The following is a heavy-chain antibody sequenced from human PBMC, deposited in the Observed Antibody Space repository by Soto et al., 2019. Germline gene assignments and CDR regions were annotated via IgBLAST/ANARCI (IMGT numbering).Heavy chain of an antibody. Sequence: GGSLRLSCEASRFTFSDYSMNWVRQAPGKGLEWVSSISPRSSYIHYADSVKGRFIISRDDAKSALFLQMNSLRAEDTAVYYCATLIKTYSDDSSGYSQDYWGQGTLVTVSS. D-gene: IGHD3-22*01. J-gene: IGHJ4*01. CDR3: ATLIKTYSDDSSGYSQDY. V-gene: IGHV3-21*01. CDR2: ISPRSSYI. CDR1: RFTFSDYS.